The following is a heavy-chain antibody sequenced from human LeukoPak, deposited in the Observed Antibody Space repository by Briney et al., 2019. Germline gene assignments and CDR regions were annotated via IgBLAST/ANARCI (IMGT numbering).Heavy chain of an antibody. CDR3: AKDSRSRNGVYDPFDI. D-gene: IGHD2-8*01. CDR1: GFIFSEYA. J-gene: IGHJ3*02. V-gene: IGHV3-23*01. CDR2: VGGDDAT. Sequence: GGSLRLSCAASGFIFSEYAMNWVRQAPGKGLEWVAVVGGDDATFYRDPVRGRFTISRDNSKNTLSLQMNSLRLEDTAVYYCAKDSRSRNGVYDPFDIWGQGTVVTVSS.